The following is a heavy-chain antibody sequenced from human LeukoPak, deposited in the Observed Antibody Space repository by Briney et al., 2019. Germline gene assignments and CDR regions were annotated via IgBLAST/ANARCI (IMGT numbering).Heavy chain of an antibody. CDR3: ARAESGYLNYFDY. CDR1: GFTFSSYS. D-gene: IGHD3-22*01. J-gene: IGHJ4*02. Sequence: PGGSLRLSCAASGFTFSSYSMNWVRQAPGKGLEWVSSISSSSSYIYYADSVKGRFTISRDNAKNSLYLQMDSLRAEDTAAYYCARAESGYLNYFDYWGQGTLVTVSS. V-gene: IGHV3-21*01. CDR2: ISSSSSYI.